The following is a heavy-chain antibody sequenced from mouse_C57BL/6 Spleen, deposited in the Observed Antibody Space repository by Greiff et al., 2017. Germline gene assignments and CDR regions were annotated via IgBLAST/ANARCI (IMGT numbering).Heavy chain of an antibody. Sequence: QVQLQQPGAELVKPGASVKLSCKASGYTFTSYWMQWVQQRPGQGLEWIGEIDPSDSYTNYNQKFKGKATLTVDTSSSTAYMQLSSLTSEDSAVYYCASSYDGYSLDVWGTGTTVTVSS. CDR2: IDPSDSYT. CDR1: GYTFTSYW. J-gene: IGHJ1*03. D-gene: IGHD2-3*01. CDR3: ASSYDGYSLDV. V-gene: IGHV1-50*01.